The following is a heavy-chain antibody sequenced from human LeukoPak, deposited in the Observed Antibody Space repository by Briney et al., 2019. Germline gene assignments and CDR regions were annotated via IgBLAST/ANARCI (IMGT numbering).Heavy chain of an antibody. J-gene: IGHJ6*02. D-gene: IGHD3-10*01. CDR3: ARASPGFRVYYYYGMDV. Sequence: KTSETLSLTCTVSGGSISSYYWSWIRQPPGKGLEWIGEINHSGSTNYNPSLKSRVTISVDMSKNQFSLKLSSVTAAATAVYYCARASPGFRVYYYYGMDVWGQGTTVTVSS. V-gene: IGHV4-34*01. CDR1: GGSISSYY. CDR2: INHSGST.